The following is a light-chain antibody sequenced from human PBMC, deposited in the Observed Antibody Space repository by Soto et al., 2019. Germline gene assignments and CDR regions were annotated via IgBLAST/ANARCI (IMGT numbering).Light chain of an antibody. Sequence: QAVLTQPASVSGSPGQSITISCTGSSSDVATYNLVSWYQQHPGKAPKLMIYEGTLRPSGVSHRFSGPKSGNTASLTISGLQAEDEADYYCCSYAGSNTLQVFGGGTKLTVL. V-gene: IGLV2-23*01. CDR1: SSDVATYNL. J-gene: IGLJ2*01. CDR3: CSYAGSNTLQV. CDR2: EGT.